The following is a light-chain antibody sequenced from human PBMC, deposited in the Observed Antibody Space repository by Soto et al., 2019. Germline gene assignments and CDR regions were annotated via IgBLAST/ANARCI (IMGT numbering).Light chain of an antibody. CDR1: SSNIGSNT. Sequence: QSVMTQPPSASGTPGRRVTMSCSGSSSNIGSNTVNWYQQLPGTAPKLLIYSNNQRPSGVPDRFSGSKSGTSASLAISGLQSEDEADYYCAAWDDSLNGHVVFGGGTKLTVL. V-gene: IGLV1-44*01. J-gene: IGLJ2*01. CDR3: AAWDDSLNGHVV. CDR2: SNN.